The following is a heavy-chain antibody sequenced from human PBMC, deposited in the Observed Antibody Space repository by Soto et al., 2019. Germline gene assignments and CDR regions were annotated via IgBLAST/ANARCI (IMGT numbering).Heavy chain of an antibody. Sequence: PWGSLRLSCGASGESISDYYMSRLSQAPGKGLEWVSYISSSGSTIYYADSVKGRFTISRDNAKNSLYLQMNSLRAEDTAVYYCASVMEGFDYWGQGTLVTVSS. CDR3: ASVMEGFDY. D-gene: IGHD2-21*01. CDR1: GESISDYY. V-gene: IGHV3-11*01. CDR2: ISSSGSTI. J-gene: IGHJ4*02.